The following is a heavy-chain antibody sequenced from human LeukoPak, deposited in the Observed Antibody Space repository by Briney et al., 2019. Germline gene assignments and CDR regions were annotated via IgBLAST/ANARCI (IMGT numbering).Heavy chain of an antibody. CDR1: GGSISSYY. V-gene: IGHV4-59*01. J-gene: IGHJ4*02. D-gene: IGHD3-3*01. CDR2: IYYSGST. Sequence: PSETLSLTCTVSGGSISSYYWSWIRQPPGKGLEWIGYIYYSGSTNYNPSLKSRVTISVDTSKNQFSLKLSSVTAADTAVYYCARGSHDFWSGFDYWGQGTLVTVSS. CDR3: ARGSHDFWSGFDY.